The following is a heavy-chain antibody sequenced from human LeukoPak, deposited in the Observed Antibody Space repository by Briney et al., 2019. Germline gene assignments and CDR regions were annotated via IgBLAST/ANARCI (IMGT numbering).Heavy chain of an antibody. D-gene: IGHD3-3*01. J-gene: IGHJ6*03. CDR2: ISGSGGTT. V-gene: IGHV3-23*01. CDR1: GFTFSSYA. Sequence: PGGSLRLSCAASGFTFSSYAMNWVRQAPGKGLEWVSGISGSGGTTYQPDSVKGRFIISRDNFKNTLYLQMNSLRADDTAVYYCAKGSGWYYYYYMDVWGKGTTVTVSS. CDR3: AKGSGWYYYYYMDV.